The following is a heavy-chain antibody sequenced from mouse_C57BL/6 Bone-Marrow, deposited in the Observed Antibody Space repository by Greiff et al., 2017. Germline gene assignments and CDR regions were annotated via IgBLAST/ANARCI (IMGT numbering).Heavy chain of an antibody. D-gene: IGHD1-1*01. CDR2: IDPSDSYT. V-gene: IGHV1-59*01. J-gene: IGHJ3*01. CDR3: ARGVITTVVGPPWCAY. CDR1: GYTFTSYW. Sequence: QVQLQQPGAELVRPGTSVKLSCKASGYTFTSYWMHWVKQRPGQGLEWIGVIDPSDSYTNYNQKFKGKATLTVDTSSSTAYMQLSSLTSEDSAVYYCARGVITTVVGPPWCAYRGQGTLVTVSA.